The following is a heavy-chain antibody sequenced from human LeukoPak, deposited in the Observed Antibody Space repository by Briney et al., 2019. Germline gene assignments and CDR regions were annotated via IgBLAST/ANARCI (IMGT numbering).Heavy chain of an antibody. D-gene: IGHD1-26*01. J-gene: IGHJ3*02. CDR3: AGSRVDAFDI. CDR1: GGSISSGGYS. V-gene: IGHV4-30-2*01. Sequence: SGTLSLTCAVSGGSISSGGYSWSWIRQPPGKGLEWIGYIYHSGSTYYNPSLKSRVTISVDRSKNQFSLKLSSVTAADTAVYYCAGSRVDAFDIWGQGTMVTVSS. CDR2: IYHSGST.